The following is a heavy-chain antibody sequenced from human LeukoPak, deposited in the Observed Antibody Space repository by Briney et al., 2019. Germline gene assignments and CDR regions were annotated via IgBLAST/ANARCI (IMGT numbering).Heavy chain of an antibody. CDR3: ARDFNHAFDY. CDR1: GFTFSSYG. V-gene: IGHV3-30*03. Sequence: GGSLRLSCAASGFTFSSYGMHWVRQAPGKGLEWLAVISYDGSNKYYADSVKGRFTISRDNSRNTLYLQMNSLRAEDTAIYYCARDFNHAFDYWGQGILVTVSS. CDR2: ISYDGSNK. D-gene: IGHD1-14*01. J-gene: IGHJ4*02.